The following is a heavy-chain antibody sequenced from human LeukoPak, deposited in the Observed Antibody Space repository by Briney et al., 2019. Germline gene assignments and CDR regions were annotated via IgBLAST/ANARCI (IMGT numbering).Heavy chain of an antibody. CDR2: IHDTGST. V-gene: IGHV4-59*01. CDR1: GGSIGSYY. CDR3: ARGRSGGHWFDP. J-gene: IGHJ5*02. D-gene: IGHD3-10*01. Sequence: SETLSLTCTVSGGSIGSYYWSWIRQPPGKGLEWIGYIHDTGSTKYNPSLKSRVTISVDTSRNHLSLKLTSVTAADTAVYYCARGRSGGHWFDPWGQGTLVTVSS.